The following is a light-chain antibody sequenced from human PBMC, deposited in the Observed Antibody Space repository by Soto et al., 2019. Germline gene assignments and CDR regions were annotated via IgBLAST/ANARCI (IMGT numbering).Light chain of an antibody. V-gene: IGLV4-69*02. Sequence: QSVLTQSPSASASLGASVKLTCTLSSGHSSYAIAWHQQQPEKGPRYLMKVNSDGSHSKGDGIPDRFSGSSSGTERYLTISSLQSEDEADYYCQTWCTGIHYVFGTGTKVTVL. CDR3: QTWCTGIHYV. CDR2: VNSDGSH. J-gene: IGLJ1*01. CDR1: SGHSSYA.